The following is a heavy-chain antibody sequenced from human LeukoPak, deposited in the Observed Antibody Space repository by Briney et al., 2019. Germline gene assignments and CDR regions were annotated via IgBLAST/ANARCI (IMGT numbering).Heavy chain of an antibody. CDR2: ISGSGGST. J-gene: IGHJ5*02. CDR3: AREGYYDSSGYYH. V-gene: IGHV3-23*01. D-gene: IGHD3-22*01. Sequence: PGGSLRLSCAASGFTFSSYAMSWVRQAPGKGLEWVSAISGSGGSTYYADSVKGRFTISRDNAKNSLYLQMNSLRAEDTAVYYCAREGYYDSSGYYHWGQGTLVTVSS. CDR1: GFTFSSYA.